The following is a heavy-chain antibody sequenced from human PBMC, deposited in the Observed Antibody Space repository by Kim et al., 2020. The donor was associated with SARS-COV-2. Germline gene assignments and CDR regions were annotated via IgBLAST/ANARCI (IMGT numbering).Heavy chain of an antibody. CDR3: ARSVTSEYFQH. Sequence: SETLSLTCTVSGGSISSYYWSWIRQPPGKGLEWIGYIYYSGSTNYNPSLKSRVTISVDTSKNQFSLKLSSVTAADTAVYYCARSVTSEYFQHWGQGTLVTVSS. CDR1: GGSISSYY. D-gene: IGHD2-21*02. J-gene: IGHJ1*01. V-gene: IGHV4-59*01. CDR2: IYYSGST.